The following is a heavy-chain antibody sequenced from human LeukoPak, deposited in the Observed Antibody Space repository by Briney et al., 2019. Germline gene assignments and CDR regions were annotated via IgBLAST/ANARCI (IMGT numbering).Heavy chain of an antibody. CDR1: GYTFTGYY. CDR2: INPNSGGT. V-gene: IGHV1-2*02. CDR3: ARVRSIAAAADY. Sequence: GASVKVSCKASGYTFTGYYMHWVRQAPGQGLEWMGWINPNSGGTNYAQKFQGRVTMTRDTPISTAYMELSRLRSDDTAVYYCARVRSIAAAADYWGQGTLVTVSS. D-gene: IGHD6-13*01. J-gene: IGHJ4*02.